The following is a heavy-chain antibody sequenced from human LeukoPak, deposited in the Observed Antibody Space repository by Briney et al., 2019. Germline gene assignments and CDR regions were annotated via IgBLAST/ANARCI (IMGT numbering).Heavy chain of an antibody. CDR3: AKHGLPLVVISAPLDY. Sequence: GGSLRLSCAASGFTFISYSIHWVRQAPGKGLEWVAVIRYDGSNKYYADSVKGRFTISRDNSKNTVYLQMNSLRAEDTAVYYCAKHGLPLVVISAPLDYWGQGTLVTVAS. CDR2: IRYDGSNK. J-gene: IGHJ4*02. CDR1: GFTFISYS. D-gene: IGHD2-15*01. V-gene: IGHV3-30*02.